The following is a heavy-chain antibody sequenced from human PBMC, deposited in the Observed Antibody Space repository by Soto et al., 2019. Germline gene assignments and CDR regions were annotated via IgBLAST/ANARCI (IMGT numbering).Heavy chain of an antibody. J-gene: IGHJ4*02. Sequence: GGSLRLSCAASGFTFSSYGMHWVRQAPGKGLEWVAVIWYDGSNKYYADSVKGRFTISRDNAKNTLYLQMNSLRAEDTAVYYCARVYDYIWGSHPLDFDYWGQGTLVTVSS. D-gene: IGHD3-16*01. V-gene: IGHV3-33*01. CDR1: GFTFSSYG. CDR2: IWYDGSNK. CDR3: ARVYDYIWGSHPLDFDY.